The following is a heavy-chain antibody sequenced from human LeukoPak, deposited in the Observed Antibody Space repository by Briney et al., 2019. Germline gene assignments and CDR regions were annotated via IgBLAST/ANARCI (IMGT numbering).Heavy chain of an antibody. CDR2: INHSGST. CDR1: GGSFSGYY. Sequence: SETLSLTCAVYGGSFSGYYWSWIRLPPGKGLEWIGEINHSGSTNYNPSLKSRVTISVDTSKNQFSLKLSSVTAADTAVYYCARRRDGYNFFGRKNYYYYMDVWGKGTTVTVSS. CDR3: ARRRDGYNFFGRKNYYYYMDV. J-gene: IGHJ6*03. V-gene: IGHV4-34*01. D-gene: IGHD5-24*01.